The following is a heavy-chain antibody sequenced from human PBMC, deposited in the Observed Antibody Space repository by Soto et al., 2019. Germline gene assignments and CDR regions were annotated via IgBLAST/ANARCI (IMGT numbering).Heavy chain of an antibody. D-gene: IGHD3-22*01. CDR3: ARDFKDYYDSSGYFLTLDY. CDR2: VIAYNGNT. CDR1: GYTFTSYG. V-gene: IGHV1-18*04. J-gene: IGHJ4*02. Sequence: ASVKVSCKASGYTFTSYGISWVLQAPVQVVEWVVWVIAYNGNTNYAQKLQGGATMTTDTPTSTAYRELRSLRSDDTAVYYCARDFKDYYDSSGYFLTLDYGGQGPLVTVSS.